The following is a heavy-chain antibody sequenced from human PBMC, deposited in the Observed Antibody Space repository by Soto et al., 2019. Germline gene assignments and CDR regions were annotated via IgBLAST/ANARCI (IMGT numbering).Heavy chain of an antibody. V-gene: IGHV5-51*01. CDR3: ARGEYFDWLPLHFDY. Sequence: GESLKISCKGSGYSFTSYWIGWVRQMPGKGLEWMGIIYPGDSDTRYSPSFQGQVTISADKSISTAYLQWSSLKASDTAMYYCARGEYFDWLPLHFDYWGQGTLVTVSS. J-gene: IGHJ4*02. D-gene: IGHD3-9*01. CDR2: IYPGDSDT. CDR1: GYSFTSYW.